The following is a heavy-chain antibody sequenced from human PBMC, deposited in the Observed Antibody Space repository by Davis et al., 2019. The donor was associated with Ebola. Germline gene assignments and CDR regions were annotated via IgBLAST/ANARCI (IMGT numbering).Heavy chain of an antibody. J-gene: IGHJ4*02. CDR2: INPNSGGT. Sequence: ASVKVSCKASGYIFTSYYMHWVRQAPGQGLEWMGRINPNSGGTNYAQKFQGRVTMTRDTSISTAYMELSRLRSDDTAVYYCASSERSGWPDFDYWGQGTLVTVSS. D-gene: IGHD6-19*01. CDR1: GYIFTSYY. CDR3: ASSERSGWPDFDY. V-gene: IGHV1-2*06.